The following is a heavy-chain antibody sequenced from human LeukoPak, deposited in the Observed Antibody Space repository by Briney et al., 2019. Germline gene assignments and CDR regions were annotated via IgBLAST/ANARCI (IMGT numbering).Heavy chain of an antibody. D-gene: IGHD3-9*01. CDR3: ARDPSPLPYTNWFDP. CDR1: GGTFSSYT. V-gene: IGHV1-69*04. J-gene: IGHJ5*02. CDR2: IIPILGIA. Sequence: GASVKVSCKASGGTFSSYTISWVRQAPGQGLEWMGRIIPILGIANYAQKFQGRVTITADKSTSTAYMELSSLRSEDTAVYYCARDPSPLPYTNWFDPWGQGTLVPVSS.